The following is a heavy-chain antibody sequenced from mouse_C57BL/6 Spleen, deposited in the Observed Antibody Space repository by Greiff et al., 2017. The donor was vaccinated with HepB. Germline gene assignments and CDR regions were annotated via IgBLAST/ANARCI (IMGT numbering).Heavy chain of an antibody. Sequence: VQLKESGPELVKPGASVKITCKASGYSFTDYNMNWVKQSNGKSLEWIRVINPNYGTTSYNQKFKGKATLTVDQSSSTAYMQLNSLTSEDSAVYYCARKGNYGSYFDYWGQGTTLTVSS. V-gene: IGHV1-39*01. CDR3: ARKGNYGSYFDY. CDR2: INPNYGTT. CDR1: GYSFTDYN. D-gene: IGHD1-1*01. J-gene: IGHJ2*01.